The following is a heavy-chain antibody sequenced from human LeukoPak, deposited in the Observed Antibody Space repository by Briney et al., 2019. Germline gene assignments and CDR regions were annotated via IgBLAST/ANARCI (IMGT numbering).Heavy chain of an antibody. J-gene: IGHJ4*02. CDR2: INPNSGGT. V-gene: IGHV1-2*02. CDR3: AARGSVTTLIGY. CDR1: GYTFTDYY. Sequence: ASVKVSCKASGYTFTDYYMHWVRQAPGQGLEWMGWINPNSGGTNYAQKFQGRVTMTRDTSISTAYMELSRLRSDDTAVYYCAARGSVTTLIGYWGQGTLVTVSS. D-gene: IGHD4-17*01.